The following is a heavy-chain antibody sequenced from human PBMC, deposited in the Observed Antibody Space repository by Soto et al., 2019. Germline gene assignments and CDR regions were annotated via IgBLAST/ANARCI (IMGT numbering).Heavy chain of an antibody. D-gene: IGHD4-4*01. V-gene: IGHV3-30*04. J-gene: IGHJ6*02. CDR2: ISYGGSNK. CDR1: GFTFSSYA. CDR3: ARTKGYRYSNYYYYCMDV. Sequence: GGSLRLSCAASGFTFSSYAMHWVRQAPGKGLEWVADISYGGSNKYYADSVKGRFTISRDKSKNTLYLQMNSLRAEDAAVYYCARTKGYRYSNYYYYCMDVWGQGTTVTVSS.